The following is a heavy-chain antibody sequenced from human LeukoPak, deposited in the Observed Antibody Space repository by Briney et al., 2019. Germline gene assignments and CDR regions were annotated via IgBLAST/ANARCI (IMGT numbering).Heavy chain of an antibody. CDR3: AATYSSGWYYYYGMDV. V-gene: IGHV3-23*01. D-gene: IGHD6-19*01. Sequence: GGSLRLSCAASGFTFNSYAMSWVRQAPGKGLEWVSTISGSGASTYYADSVKGRFTISRDNSKNTLYLQMNSLRAEDTAVYYCAATYSSGWYYYYGMDVWGQGTTVTVSS. CDR1: GFTFNSYA. CDR2: ISGSGAST. J-gene: IGHJ6*02.